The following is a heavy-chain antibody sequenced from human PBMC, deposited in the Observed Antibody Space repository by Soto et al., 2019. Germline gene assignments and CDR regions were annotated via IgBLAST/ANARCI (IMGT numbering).Heavy chain of an antibody. V-gene: IGHV3-33*01. J-gene: IGHJ4*02. CDR2: IWYDGSNK. CDR1: GFTFSSYG. CDR3: ARQRVETATFDY. Sequence: QVQLVESGGGVVQPGRSPRLSCAASGFTFSSYGMHWVRQAPGKGLEWVAVIWYDGSNKYYADSVKGRFTISRDNSKNTLYLQMNSLRAEDTAVYYCARQRVETATFDYWGQGTLVTVSS. D-gene: IGHD6-25*01.